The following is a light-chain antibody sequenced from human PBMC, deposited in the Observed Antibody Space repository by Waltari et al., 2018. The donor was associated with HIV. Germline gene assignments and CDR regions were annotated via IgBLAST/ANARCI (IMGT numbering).Light chain of an antibody. V-gene: IGLV3-25*03. CDR3: QSADSSGTYVV. CDR1: AFPKHY. Sequence: SYELTQPPSVSVSPGQTARITCSGDAFPKHYGSWYQQKPGHAPGLGKYKDLESPSGIPERFSGSSSGTTVTLTISGVQAEDEADYHCQSADSSGTYVVFGGGTKLTVL. J-gene: IGLJ2*01. CDR2: KDL.